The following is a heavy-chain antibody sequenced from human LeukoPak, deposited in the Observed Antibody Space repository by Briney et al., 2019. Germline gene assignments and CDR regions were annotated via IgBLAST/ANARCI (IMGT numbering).Heavy chain of an antibody. Sequence: SETLSLTCKVSGGSISSYYWNWIRQPAGKGLEWIGRIYTSGSTHYNPSLKSRVTISVDTSKNQFSLKLSSVTAADTAVYYCARDWSVVVPAAATDAFDIWGQGTMVTVSS. D-gene: IGHD2-2*01. J-gene: IGHJ3*02. V-gene: IGHV4-4*07. CDR1: GGSISSYY. CDR3: ARDWSVVVPAAATDAFDI. CDR2: IYTSGST.